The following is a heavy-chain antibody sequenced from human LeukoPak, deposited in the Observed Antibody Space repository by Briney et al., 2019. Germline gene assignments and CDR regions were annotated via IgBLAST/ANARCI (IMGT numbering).Heavy chain of an antibody. CDR3: ANPDSSGFYFSMRFDF. CDR2: MSGRGDST. Sequence: GGSLRLSCKASGFSFSDFAMTWVRQAPGKGLEWVSTMSGRGDSTYYADSVKGRFTVSRDNSDNTLYLHMHSLRAEDTAVYFCANPDSSGFYFSMRFDFWGQGTLVTVSS. V-gene: IGHV3-23*01. CDR1: GFSFSDFA. D-gene: IGHD3-22*01. J-gene: IGHJ4*02.